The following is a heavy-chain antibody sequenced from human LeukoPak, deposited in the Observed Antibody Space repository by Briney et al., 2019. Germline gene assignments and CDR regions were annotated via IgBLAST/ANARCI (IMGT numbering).Heavy chain of an antibody. D-gene: IGHD3-10*01. V-gene: IGHV1-18*01. J-gene: IGHJ6*02. CDR2: ISAYNGNT. CDR3: ARDTHGSGSSFYYYHGMDV. Sequence: ASVKVSCKASGYTFTSYGISWVRQAPGQGLEWMGWISAYNGNTNYAQKLQGRVTMTTDTSTSTAYMELRSLRSEDTAVFYCARDTHGSGSSFYYYHGMDVWGQGTTVTVSS. CDR1: GYTFTSYG.